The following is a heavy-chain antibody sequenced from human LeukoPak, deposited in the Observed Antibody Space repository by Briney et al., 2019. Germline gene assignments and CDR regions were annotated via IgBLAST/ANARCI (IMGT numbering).Heavy chain of an antibody. CDR1: GFTFSSYG. CDR3: AAIHEVIYYYMDV. CDR2: IRYNGSHK. J-gene: IGHJ6*03. V-gene: IGHV3-30*02. D-gene: IGHD2/OR15-2a*01. Sequence: GGSLRLSCAASGFTFSSYGMHWVRQAPGKGLEWVAFIRYNGSHKYYADSVKGRLTISRDNSKNTLYLQMNSLRAEDTAVYYCAAIHEVIYYYMDVWGKGTTVTVSS.